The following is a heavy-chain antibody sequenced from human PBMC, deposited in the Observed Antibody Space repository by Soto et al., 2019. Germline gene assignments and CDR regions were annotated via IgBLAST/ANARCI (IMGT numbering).Heavy chain of an antibody. V-gene: IGHV4-30-4*01. Sequence: QVQLQESGPGLVKPSQTLSLTCTVSGGSIXSGXXXXXWIRXPPGKGLEWIGYIYYSGSTYYNPSLKSRVDISVDAPKTQFSLKLTSVXAAXXXXXXXXXXXXXXXXXXXLMDXWGQGTTVTVSS. CDR2: IYYSGST. CDR1: GGSIXSGXXX. J-gene: IGHJ6*02. CDR3: XXXXXXXXXXXXLMDX.